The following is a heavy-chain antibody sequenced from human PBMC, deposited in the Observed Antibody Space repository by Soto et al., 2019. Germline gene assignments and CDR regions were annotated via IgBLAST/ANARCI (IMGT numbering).Heavy chain of an antibody. D-gene: IGHD6-19*01. V-gene: IGHV3-13*01. J-gene: IGHJ6*02. Sequence: GGSLRLSCAASGFTFSSYDMHWVRQPTGKGLEWVSAIDTAGDTYYPGSVKGRFTISRENAKNSLYLQMNSRRAEDTAVYYCARAQPFVRGYSSGVNYYYYGKDVWGQGTTVTVSS. CDR3: ARAQPFVRGYSSGVNYYYYGKDV. CDR2: IDTAGDT. CDR1: GFTFSSYD.